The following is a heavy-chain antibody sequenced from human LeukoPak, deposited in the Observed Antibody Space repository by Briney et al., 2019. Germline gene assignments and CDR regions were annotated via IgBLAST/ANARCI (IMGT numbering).Heavy chain of an antibody. CDR2: IYYSGST. CDR1: GGSISSSTYY. V-gene: IGHV4-39*07. CDR3: ARVLDRPMAPDY. J-gene: IGHJ4*02. D-gene: IGHD3-3*01. Sequence: SETLSLTCTVSGGSISSSTYYWGWIRQPPGKGLEWIGNIYYSGSTSNNPSLESRVTISIDTSKNQFSLELRSVTAADTAVYYCARVLDRPMAPDYWGQGTLVTVSS.